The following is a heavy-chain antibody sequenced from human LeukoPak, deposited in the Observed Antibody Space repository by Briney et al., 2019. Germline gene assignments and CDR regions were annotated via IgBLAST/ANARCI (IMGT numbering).Heavy chain of an antibody. V-gene: IGHV3-21*01. Sequence: PGGSLRLSCAASGLTFSSYSMNWVRQAPGKGLEWVSYISSSSSYIYYAGSVKGRFTISRDNAKNSLFLQMNSLRAEDTAVYYCARSGSGWYPDYWGQGTLVTVSS. D-gene: IGHD6-19*01. CDR1: GLTFSSYS. CDR2: ISSSSSYI. CDR3: ARSGSGWYPDY. J-gene: IGHJ4*02.